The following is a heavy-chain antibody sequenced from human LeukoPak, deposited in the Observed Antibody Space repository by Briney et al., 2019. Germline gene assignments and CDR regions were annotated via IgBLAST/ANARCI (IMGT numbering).Heavy chain of an antibody. CDR1: GFTFSSSA. CDR3: AKSGYNRFDY. D-gene: IGHD5-24*01. Sequence: GGSLRLSCAASGFTFSSSAMSWVRQAPGKGLEWVSNISGSGSGGSTYYADFVKGRFTISRDNSKNTLYLQMNSLRAEDTAVYYCAKSGYNRFDYWGQGTLVTVSS. J-gene: IGHJ4*02. CDR2: ISGSGSGGST. V-gene: IGHV3-23*01.